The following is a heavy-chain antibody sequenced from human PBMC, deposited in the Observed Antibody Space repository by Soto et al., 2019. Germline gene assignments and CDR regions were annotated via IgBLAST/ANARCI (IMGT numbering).Heavy chain of an antibody. CDR3: ARQAPSSYDFWSGYYKRGLGAAFAI. CDR2: IFPGDSDT. Sequence: SESLTLSCKGAGYSFPSYWICWVRQMPSKGLVGVGIIFPGDSDTRYSPSFQGQVTISADKSISTASMQWSSLKASGTAIDYCARQAPSSYDFWSGYYKRGLGAAFAIWGQGTMVTVSS. J-gene: IGHJ3*02. CDR1: GYSFPSYW. D-gene: IGHD3-3*01. V-gene: IGHV5-51*01.